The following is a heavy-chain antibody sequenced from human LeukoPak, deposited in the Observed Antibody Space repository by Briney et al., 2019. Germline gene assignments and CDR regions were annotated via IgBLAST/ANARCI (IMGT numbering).Heavy chain of an antibody. CDR1: GFTFDDYT. J-gene: IGHJ5*02. D-gene: IGHD3-10*01. V-gene: IGHV3-21*01. Sequence: GGSLRLSCAASGFTFDDYTMHWVRQAPGKGLEWVSSISSSSSYIYYADSVKGRFTISRDNAKNSLYLQMNSLRAEDTAVYYCASGGTAGKYPNYYGSPPWGQGTLVTVSS. CDR2: ISSSSSYI. CDR3: ASGGTAGKYPNYYGSPP.